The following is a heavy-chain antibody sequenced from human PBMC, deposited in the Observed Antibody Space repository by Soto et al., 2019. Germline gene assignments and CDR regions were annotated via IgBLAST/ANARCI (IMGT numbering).Heavy chain of an antibody. CDR2: ISYDGSNK. Sequence: WSLRLSCAASGFIFSKYGMHWVRQAPGKGLEWVAVISYDGSNKYYAESVKGRFIISRDKSENTLYLQMNSLRAEDTALYYCAKDLGSGKPYYYYAMDVWGQGTTVTVSS. J-gene: IGHJ6*02. D-gene: IGHD3-10*01. CDR3: AKDLGSGKPYYYYAMDV. CDR1: GFIFSKYG. V-gene: IGHV3-30*18.